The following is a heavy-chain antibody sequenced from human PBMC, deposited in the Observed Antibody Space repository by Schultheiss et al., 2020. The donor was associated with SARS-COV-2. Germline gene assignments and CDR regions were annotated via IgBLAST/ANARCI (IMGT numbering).Heavy chain of an antibody. Sequence: SETLSLTCTVSGGSINSYYWSWIRQPAGKGLEWIGRIYTSGSTNYNPSLKSRVTISVDTSKNQFSLKLSSVTAADTAVYYCARRVAVAETRYRRAFDIWGQGTMVTVSS. CDR1: GGSINSYY. D-gene: IGHD6-19*01. CDR2: IYTSGST. CDR3: ARRVAVAETRYRRAFDI. V-gene: IGHV4-4*07. J-gene: IGHJ3*02.